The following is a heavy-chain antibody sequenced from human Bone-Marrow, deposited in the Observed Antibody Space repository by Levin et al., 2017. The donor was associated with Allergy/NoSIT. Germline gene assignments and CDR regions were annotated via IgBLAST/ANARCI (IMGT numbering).Heavy chain of an antibody. CDR3: ARGTPVVGSGDYEVDY. D-gene: IGHD3-22*01. J-gene: IGHJ4*02. CDR1: GYTFTGYY. Sequence: GESLKISCKASGYTFTGYYMHWVRQAPGQGLEWMGWINPNSGGTKYAQKFQGRVTMTRDTSISTAYMELSRLRSDDTAVYYCARGTPVVGSGDYEVDYWGQGTLVTVSS. V-gene: IGHV1-2*02. CDR2: INPNSGGT.